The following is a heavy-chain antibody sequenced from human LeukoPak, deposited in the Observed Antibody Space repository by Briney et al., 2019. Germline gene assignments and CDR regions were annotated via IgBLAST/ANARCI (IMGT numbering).Heavy chain of an antibody. CDR3: AKDLGDYGDYGKDY. CDR1: GFTFDDYA. Sequence: GGSLRLSCAASGFTFDDYAMHWVRQAPGKGLEWVSLINADGGSTYYADSVKGRFTISRDNSKNSLYLQMSSLRTEDTALYYCAKDLGDYGDYGKDYWGQGTPVTVSS. V-gene: IGHV3-43*02. D-gene: IGHD4-17*01. CDR2: INADGGST. J-gene: IGHJ4*02.